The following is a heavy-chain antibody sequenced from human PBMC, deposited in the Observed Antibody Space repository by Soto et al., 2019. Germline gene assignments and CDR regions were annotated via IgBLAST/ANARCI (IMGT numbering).Heavy chain of an antibody. CDR2: ITWNSGSK. V-gene: IGHV3-9*01. CDR3: TSTYPNDDSRVVAY. D-gene: IGHD1-1*01. Sequence: EVQLVESGGGLVQPGRSLRLSCAASGFTFDDYAMHWVRQPPGKGLEWVSGITWNSGSKDYADSVKGRFTISSDNRKNSLYLQMNSLRAEDTALYYCTSTYPNDDSRVVAYWGQGALVTVSS. CDR1: GFTFDDYA. J-gene: IGHJ4*02.